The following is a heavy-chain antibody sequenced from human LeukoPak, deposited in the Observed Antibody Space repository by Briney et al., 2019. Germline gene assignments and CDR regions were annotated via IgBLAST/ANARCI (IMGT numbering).Heavy chain of an antibody. D-gene: IGHD3-3*01. V-gene: IGHV4-34*01. Sequence: SETLSLTCAVYGGSFSGYYWSWIRQPPGKGLEWIGEINHSGSTNYNPSLKSRVTISVDTSKNQFSLKLSSVTAADTAVYYCARGRTIFGVVNNPPFDYWGQGTLVTVSS. CDR2: INHSGST. CDR3: ARGRTIFGVVNNPPFDY. CDR1: GGSFSGYY. J-gene: IGHJ4*02.